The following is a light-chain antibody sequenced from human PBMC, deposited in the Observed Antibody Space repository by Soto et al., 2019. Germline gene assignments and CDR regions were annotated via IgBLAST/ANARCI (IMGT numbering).Light chain of an antibody. CDR1: QSVSSN. J-gene: IGKJ4*01. CDR2: GAS. V-gene: IGKV3-15*01. CDR3: QQYNNWPPLT. Sequence: IGMTQSPATLSVSPGERATLSCRASQSVSSNLDWYQQKPGQAPRLLIYGASTSATGIPARFSGSGSGTEFTLTISSLQSEDCAVYYCQQYNNWPPLTFGGVTKVVIK.